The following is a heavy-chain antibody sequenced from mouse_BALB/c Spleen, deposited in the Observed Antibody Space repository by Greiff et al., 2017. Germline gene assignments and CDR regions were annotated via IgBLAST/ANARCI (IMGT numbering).Heavy chain of an antibody. CDR3: ARRDGTTGAMDY. Sequence: EVKLQESGGGLVKPGGSLKLSCAASGFTFSSYGMSWVRQTPDKRLEWVATISSGGSYTYYPDSVKGRFTISRDNAKNTLYLQMSSLKSEDTAMYYCARRDGTTGAMDYWGQGTSVTVSS. V-gene: IGHV5-6*03. J-gene: IGHJ4*01. D-gene: IGHD2-1*01. CDR1: GFTFSSYG. CDR2: ISSGGSYT.